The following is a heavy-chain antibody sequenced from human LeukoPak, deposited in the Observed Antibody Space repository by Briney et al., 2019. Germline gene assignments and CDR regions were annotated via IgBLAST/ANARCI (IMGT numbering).Heavy chain of an antibody. Sequence: SVKVSCKASGGTFSSYAISWVRQAPGQGLELMGRIIPIFGTANYAQKFQGRVTITTDESTSTAYMELSSLRSEDTAVYYCARDKIRRDGYRDSYWGQGTLVTVSS. D-gene: IGHD5-24*01. CDR3: ARDKIRRDGYRDSY. CDR1: GGTFSSYA. CDR2: IIPIFGTA. V-gene: IGHV1-69*05. J-gene: IGHJ4*02.